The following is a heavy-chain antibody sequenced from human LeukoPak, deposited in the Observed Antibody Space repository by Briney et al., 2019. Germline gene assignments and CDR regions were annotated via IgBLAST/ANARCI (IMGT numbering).Heavy chain of an antibody. CDR2: ISSRSSYI. V-gene: IGHV3-21*01. D-gene: IGHD4-17*01. CDR1: GFTFSSYS. CDR3: ARVEATVTSNVFDY. J-gene: IGHJ4*02. Sequence: RGSLRLSCAASGFTFSSYSMNWVRQAPGKGLEWVSSISSRSSYIYYADSVKGRFTISRDNAKKSLYLQMNSLRAEDTAIYYCARVEATVTSNVFDYWGQGTLVTVSS.